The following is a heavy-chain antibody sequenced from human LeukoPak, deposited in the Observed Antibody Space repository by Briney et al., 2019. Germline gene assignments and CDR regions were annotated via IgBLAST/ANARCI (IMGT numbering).Heavy chain of an antibody. CDR3: AELGIAMIGGV. Sequence: GGSLRLSCAASGFTFSSYSMNWVRQAPGKGLEWVSYISSSGSTIYYADSVKGRFTISRDNAKNSLYLQMNGLRAEDTAVYYCAELGIAMIGGVWGKGTTVTISS. CDR2: ISSSGSTI. J-gene: IGHJ6*04. V-gene: IGHV3-48*04. D-gene: IGHD3-10*02. CDR1: GFTFSSYS.